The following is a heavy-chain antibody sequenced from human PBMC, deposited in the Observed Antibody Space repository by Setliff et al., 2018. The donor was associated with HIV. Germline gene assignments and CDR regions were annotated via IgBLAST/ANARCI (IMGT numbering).Heavy chain of an antibody. J-gene: IGHJ6*02. D-gene: IGHD3-10*01. CDR3: ARAAYYNGLDV. CDR2: ISGSGSRT. Sequence: GGSLRLSCAASGFTFISYDMSWVRQAPGKGLEWVSGISGSGSRTAFADSVKGRFTISRDNTKNTVYLQMDSLRAEDTAVYYCARAAYYNGLDVWGQGTTVTVSS. CDR1: GFTFISYD. V-gene: IGHV3-23*01.